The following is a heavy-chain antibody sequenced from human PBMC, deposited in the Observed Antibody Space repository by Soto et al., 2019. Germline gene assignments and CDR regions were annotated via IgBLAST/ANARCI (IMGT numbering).Heavy chain of an antibody. J-gene: IGHJ4*02. D-gene: IGHD1-1*01. CDR2: ISYSGNT. Sequence: SETLSLTCTVSGGSISSRSYYWGWIRRPPGKGLEWIGAISYSGNTFYNPSLSSRVTISVDTSKNQLSLKLSSLTAADTAVYYCARGGLFPLQPIEIEYYFDSWGQGTLVTVSS. CDR1: GGSISSRSYY. CDR3: ARGGLFPLQPIEIEYYFDS. V-gene: IGHV4-39*01.